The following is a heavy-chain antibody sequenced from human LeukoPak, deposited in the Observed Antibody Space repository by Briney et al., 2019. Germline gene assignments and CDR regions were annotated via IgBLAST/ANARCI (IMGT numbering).Heavy chain of an antibody. D-gene: IGHD2-2*02. J-gene: IGHJ5*02. CDR2: IIPIFGTA. CDR1: GCTFSSYA. Sequence: ASVNVSCKASGCTFSSYAISWVRQAPGQGLEWMGGIIPIFGTANYAQKFQGRVTITTDESTSTAYMELSSLRSEDHAVYYCAREYYCSSTSCYMTEVENNWFDPWAQGTLVTVSS. CDR3: AREYYCSSTSCYMTEVENNWFDP. V-gene: IGHV1-69*05.